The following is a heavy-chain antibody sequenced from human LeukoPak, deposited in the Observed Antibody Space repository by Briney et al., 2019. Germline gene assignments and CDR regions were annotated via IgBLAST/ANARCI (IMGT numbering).Heavy chain of an antibody. Sequence: SETLSLTCTVSGGSISSSSYYWGWIRQPPGKGLEWIGSIYYSGSTYYNPSLKSRVTISVDTSKNQFSLKLSSVTAADTAVYYCARMKYSSGPYYFDYWGQGTLVTVSS. V-gene: IGHV4-39*07. D-gene: IGHD6-19*01. CDR3: ARMKYSSGPYYFDY. J-gene: IGHJ4*02. CDR1: GGSISSSSYY. CDR2: IYYSGST.